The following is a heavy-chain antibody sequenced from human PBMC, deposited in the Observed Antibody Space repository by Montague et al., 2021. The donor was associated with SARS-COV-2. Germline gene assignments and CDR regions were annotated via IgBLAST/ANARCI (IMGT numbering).Heavy chain of an antibody. Sequence: SETLSLTCSVSGGSISSDYWSWIWQSPGTGLEWIGFIYYRGTTNYISSLKSRVTFSVYTSKNKFSLKLISVTDADTALYFCARGDRWNWFDPWGQGVLVTASS. V-gene: IGHV4-59*01. D-gene: IGHD5-24*01. J-gene: IGHJ5*02. CDR3: ARGDRWNWFDP. CDR2: IYYRGTT. CDR1: GGSISSDY.